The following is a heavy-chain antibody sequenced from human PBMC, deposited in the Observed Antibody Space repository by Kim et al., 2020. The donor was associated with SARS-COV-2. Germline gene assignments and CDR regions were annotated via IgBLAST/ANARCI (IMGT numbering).Heavy chain of an antibody. D-gene: IGHD3-22*01. CDR3: ARAGPYYYDSSGYLYAFDI. V-gene: IGHV3-74*01. Sequence: GRFTISRDNAKNTLYLQMNSLRAEDTAVYYCARAGPYYYDSSGYLYAFDIWGQGTMVTVSS. J-gene: IGHJ3*02.